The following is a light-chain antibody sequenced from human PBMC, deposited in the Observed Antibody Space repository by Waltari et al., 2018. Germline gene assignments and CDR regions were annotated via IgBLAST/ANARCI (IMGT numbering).Light chain of an antibody. CDR1: KLGDKY. CDR2: QDS. J-gene: IGLJ1*01. V-gene: IGLV3-1*01. CDR3: QAWDSSTYV. Sequence: SYELTQPPSVSVFPGQTASITCSGDKLGDKYACWYQQKPGQSPVLVIYQDSKRPSGIPERFSGYNSGNTATLTISGTQAMDEADYYCQAWDSSTYVFGTGTKVTV.